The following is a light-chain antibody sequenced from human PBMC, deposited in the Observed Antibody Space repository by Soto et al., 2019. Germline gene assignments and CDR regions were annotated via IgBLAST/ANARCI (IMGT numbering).Light chain of an antibody. J-gene: IGKJ1*01. V-gene: IGKV3-15*01. Sequence: EIVMTQSPATLSVSPGERATLSCRASQSIGSSLAWYQVEPGQAPRLLIYAASTRVAGIPDRFSGSGSGTEFPLTISSLQSEDFRVYCCQQYDQWWTFGQGTKVEVK. CDR2: AAS. CDR1: QSIGSS. CDR3: QQYDQWWT.